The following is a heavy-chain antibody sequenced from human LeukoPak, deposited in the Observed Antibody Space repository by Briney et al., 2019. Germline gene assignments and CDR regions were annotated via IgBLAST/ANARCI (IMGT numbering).Heavy chain of an antibody. CDR1: GFTFSSYG. V-gene: IGHV3-30*02. D-gene: IGHD6-13*01. CDR3: AKDLSSWVYNWFDP. Sequence: PGGSLRLSRAASGFTFSSYGMHWVRQAPGKGLEWVAFIRYDGSNKYYADSVKGRFTISRDNSKNTLYLQMNSLRAEDTAVYYCAKDLSSWVYNWFDPWGQGTLVTVSS. J-gene: IGHJ5*02. CDR2: IRYDGSNK.